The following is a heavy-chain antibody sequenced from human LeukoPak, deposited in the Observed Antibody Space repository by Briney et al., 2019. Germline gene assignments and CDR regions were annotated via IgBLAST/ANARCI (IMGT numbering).Heavy chain of an antibody. V-gene: IGHV1-69*04. CDR3: ARKAGGNYYYGMDV. CDR1: GGAFSSYA. J-gene: IGHJ6*02. CDR2: IIPILGIA. D-gene: IGHD1-26*01. Sequence: SVKVSCKASGGAFSSYAISWVRQAPGQGLERMGRIIPILGIANYAQKFQGRVTITADKSTSTAYMELSSLRSEDTAVYYCARKAGGNYYYGMDVWGQGTMVTVSS.